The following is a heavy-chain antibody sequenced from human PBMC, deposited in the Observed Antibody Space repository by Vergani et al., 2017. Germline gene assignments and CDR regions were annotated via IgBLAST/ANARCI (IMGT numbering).Heavy chain of an antibody. CDR2: ISSRSSHYR. V-gene: IGHV3-11*06. CDR1: GFTFSDYY. CDR3: ARTDDSSGYLVDF. D-gene: IGHD3-22*01. J-gene: IGHJ4*02. Sequence: QVHLVESGGGLVKPGGSLRLSCAASGFTFSDYYMSWIRQAPGKGLEWVSYISSRSSHYRHYADSLKGRFTISGDNAKNSLYLQMNSLRAEDTSVYYCARTDDSSGYLVDFWGQGTLVTVSS.